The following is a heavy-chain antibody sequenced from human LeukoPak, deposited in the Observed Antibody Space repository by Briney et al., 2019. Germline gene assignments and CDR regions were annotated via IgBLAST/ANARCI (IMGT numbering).Heavy chain of an antibody. J-gene: IGHJ4*02. V-gene: IGHV3-7*03. CDR2: IKQDGSEK. Sequence: PGGSLRLSCAASGFIFSSYWMSWVRQAPGKGLEWVANIKQDGSEKYYVDSVKGRFTISRDNAKNSLYLQMNSLRAEDTAVYYCARDPRGYSGYDFNYWGQGTLVTVSS. CDR1: GFIFSSYW. D-gene: IGHD5-12*01. CDR3: ARDPRGYSGYDFNY.